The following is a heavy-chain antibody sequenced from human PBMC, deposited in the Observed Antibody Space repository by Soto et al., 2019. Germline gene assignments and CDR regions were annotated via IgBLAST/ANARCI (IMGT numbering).Heavy chain of an antibody. CDR1: GGTFSSYA. V-gene: IGHV1-69*13. J-gene: IGHJ4*02. Sequence: SVKVSCKASGGTFSSYAISWVRQAPGQGLEWMGGIIPIFGTANYAQKFQGRVTITADESTSTAYMELSSLRSEDTAVYYCARSGYGYGYVYYFDYWGQGTLVTVSS. CDR3: ARSGYGYGYVYYFDY. D-gene: IGHD5-18*01. CDR2: IIPIFGTA.